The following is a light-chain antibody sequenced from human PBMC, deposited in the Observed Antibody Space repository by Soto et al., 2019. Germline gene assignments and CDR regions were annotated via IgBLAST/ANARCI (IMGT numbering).Light chain of an antibody. Sequence: QSVLTQPASVSGSPGQSITISCTGTSSDVGAYNYVSWFQHHPGKAPKLMISDVSNRPSGISNRFSGSKSGNTASLTISGLQAEDEADYCCTSYTTSTSQLLGTGTKVT. CDR2: DVS. J-gene: IGLJ1*01. CDR1: SSDVGAYNY. CDR3: TSYTTSTSQL. V-gene: IGLV2-14*03.